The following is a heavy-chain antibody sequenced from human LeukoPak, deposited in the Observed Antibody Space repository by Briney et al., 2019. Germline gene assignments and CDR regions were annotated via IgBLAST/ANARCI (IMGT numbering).Heavy chain of an antibody. Sequence: SETLSLTCTVSGGSISSSSYYWGWIRQPPGKGLEWIGSIYYSGSTYYNPSLKSRVTISVGTSKNQFSLKLSSVTAADTAVYYCARQRRYYDRSGYYPDAFDIWGQGTMVTVSS. CDR1: GGSISSSSYY. D-gene: IGHD3-22*01. CDR2: IYYSGST. V-gene: IGHV4-39*01. J-gene: IGHJ3*02. CDR3: ARQRRYYDRSGYYPDAFDI.